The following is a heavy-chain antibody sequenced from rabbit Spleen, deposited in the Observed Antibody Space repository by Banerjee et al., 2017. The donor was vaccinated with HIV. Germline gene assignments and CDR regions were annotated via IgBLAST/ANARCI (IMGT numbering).Heavy chain of an antibody. Sequence: QSLEESGGDLVKPGASLTLTCIASGVSFSGDSYMCWVRQAPGKGLEWIACIAGGSSGNIYYASWANGRLTISSDNAQSTVDLKMTSLTAADTATYFCARAIVPWLGLTRLDLWGPGTLVTVS. J-gene: IGHJ3*01. CDR2: IAGGSSGNI. V-gene: IGHV1S40*01. D-gene: IGHD4-1*01. CDR3: ARAIVPWLGLTRLDL. CDR1: GVSFSGDSY.